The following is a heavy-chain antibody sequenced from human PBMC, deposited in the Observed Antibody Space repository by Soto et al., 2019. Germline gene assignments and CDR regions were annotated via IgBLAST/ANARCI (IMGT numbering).Heavy chain of an antibody. D-gene: IGHD3-22*01. V-gene: IGHV3-43*01. CDR3: AKGNHSSGYYYN. J-gene: IGHJ4*02. Sequence: DVQLVESGGVVVQPGGSLRLSCAASGFTFDDYTMHWVRQAPGKGLEWVSLISWDGGSTYYADSVKGRFTISRDNSKNSLYLQMNSLRTEDTALYYCAKGNHSSGYYYNWGQGTLVTVSS. CDR1: GFTFDDYT. CDR2: ISWDGGST.